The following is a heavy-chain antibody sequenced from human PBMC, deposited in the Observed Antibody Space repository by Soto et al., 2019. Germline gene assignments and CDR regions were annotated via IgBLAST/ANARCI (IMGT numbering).Heavy chain of an antibody. J-gene: IGHJ5*02. CDR3: ARGAAAGGNWFDP. D-gene: IGHD6-13*01. CDR2: IYYSGST. Sequence: SETLSLTCTVSGGSISSYYWSWIRQPPGKGLEWIGYIYYSGSTYYNPSLKSRVTISVDTSKNQFSLKLSSVTAADTAVYYCARGAAAGGNWFDPWGQGTLVTVSS. V-gene: IGHV4-59*08. CDR1: GGSISSYY.